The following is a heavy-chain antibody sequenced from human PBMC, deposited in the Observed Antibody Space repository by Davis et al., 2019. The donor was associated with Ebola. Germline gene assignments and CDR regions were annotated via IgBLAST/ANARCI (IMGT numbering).Heavy chain of an antibody. Sequence: ASVKVSCKASGYTFTSYGITWVRQAPGQGLEWMGWINPHNGNTNYAQSVQGRVTMTTDTSTSTAYMELRSLRSDDTAVYYCARVYYYYYGMDVWGQGTTVTVSS. V-gene: IGHV1-18*04. J-gene: IGHJ6*02. CDR1: GYTFTSYG. CDR3: ARVYYYYYGMDV. CDR2: INPHNGNT.